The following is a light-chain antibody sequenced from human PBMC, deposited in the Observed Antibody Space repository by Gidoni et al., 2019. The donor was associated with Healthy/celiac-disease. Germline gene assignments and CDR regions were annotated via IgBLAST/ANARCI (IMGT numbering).Light chain of an antibody. CDR3: SSYTSSSTRV. V-gene: IGLV2-14*01. CDR1: SSDVGGYNY. Sequence: QSALTQPASVSGSPGQSITISCTGTSSDVGGYNYLSWYQQHPGKAPKLMLYDVSNLPSGVSNRFSGSKSGNTASLTISGLQAEDEADYYCSSYTSSSTRVFGGGTKLTVL. CDR2: DVS. J-gene: IGLJ3*02.